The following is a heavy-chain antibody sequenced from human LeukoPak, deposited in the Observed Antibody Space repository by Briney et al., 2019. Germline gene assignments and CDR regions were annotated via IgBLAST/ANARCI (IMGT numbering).Heavy chain of an antibody. CDR3: ARDLGLVRTGYFDY. CDR1: GGTFSSYA. V-gene: IGHV1-69*06. J-gene: IGHJ4*02. CDR2: IIPIFGTA. D-gene: IGHD6-19*01. Sequence: SVKVPCKASGGTFSSYAISWVRQAPGQGLEWMGRIIPIFGTANYAQKFQGRVTITADKSTSTAYMELSSLRSEDTAVYYCARDLGLVRTGYFDYWGQGTLVTVSS.